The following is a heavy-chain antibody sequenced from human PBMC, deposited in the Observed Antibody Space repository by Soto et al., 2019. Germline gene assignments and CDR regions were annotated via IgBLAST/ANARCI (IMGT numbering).Heavy chain of an antibody. J-gene: IGHJ6*03. V-gene: IGHV3-72*01. CDR1: GFTFSDHF. CDR3: ARDNSSWYEIYYYMDV. Sequence: PGGSLRLSCIASGFTFSDHFMDWVRQAPGKGLEWVGRIRNKATSYTTEYAASVKGRFTISRDDLKNSLYLQMNSLKTEDTAVYYCARDNSSWYEIYYYMDVWGKGTTVTVSS. D-gene: IGHD6-13*01. CDR2: IRNKATSYTT.